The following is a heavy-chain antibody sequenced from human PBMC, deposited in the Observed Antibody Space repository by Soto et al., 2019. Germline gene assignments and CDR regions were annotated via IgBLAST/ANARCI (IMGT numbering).Heavy chain of an antibody. D-gene: IGHD2-21*01. J-gene: IGHJ5*01. V-gene: IGHV6-1*01. CDR3: GRVVEGATRHTDLDS. CDR1: GDSVSSYSAA. CDR2: TYYRSRFFS. Sequence: SQTLSLTCAISGDSVSSYSAAWNWIRQSPSGGLEWLGRTYYRSRFFSDYAESVKSRIIINPDTSKNQFSLQLKSVTAADTAVYYCGRVVEGATRHTDLDSWGQGTLVTVSS.